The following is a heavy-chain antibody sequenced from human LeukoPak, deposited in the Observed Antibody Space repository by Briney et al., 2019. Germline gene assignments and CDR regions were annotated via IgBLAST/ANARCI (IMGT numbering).Heavy chain of an antibody. CDR3: AKSDAYYYDSSGYLFDY. J-gene: IGHJ4*02. V-gene: IGHV3-23*01. D-gene: IGHD3-22*01. Sequence: GGSLRLSCAASGFTFSSYGMSWVRQAPGKGLEWVSAISGSGGSTYYADSVKGRFTISRDNSKNTLYLQMNSLRAEDTAVYYCAKSDAYYYDSSGYLFDYWGQGTLVTVSS. CDR1: GFTFSSYG. CDR2: ISGSGGST.